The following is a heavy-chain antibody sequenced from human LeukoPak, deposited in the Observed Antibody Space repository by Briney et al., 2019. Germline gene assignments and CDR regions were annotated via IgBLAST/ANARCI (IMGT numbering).Heavy chain of an antibody. J-gene: IGHJ4*02. Sequence: SETLSLTCSVDTVNHYHWNWVRQSAWTGLEGIGRVHTTSGNTFANPSLWGRVTVSIDTTKNEFLLQLTSMTAADTAVYHWARELRNIGEYYFDYWGQGVPVTVSS. V-gene: IGHV4-4*07. CDR3: ARELRNIGEYYFDY. CDR1: DTVNHYH. D-gene: IGHD1-14*01. CDR2: VHTTSGNT.